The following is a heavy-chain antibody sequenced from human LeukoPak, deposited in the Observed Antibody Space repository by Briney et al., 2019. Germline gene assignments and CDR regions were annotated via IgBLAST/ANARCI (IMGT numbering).Heavy chain of an antibody. CDR1: GGSISSYY. J-gene: IGHJ4*02. Sequence: SETLSLTCTVSGGSISSYYWSWIRQPPGKGLEWIGYIYYSGSTNYNPSLKRRVTISVDTSKNQFSLKLSSVTAADTAVYYCARLHDSSGYYGYWGQGTLVTVSS. D-gene: IGHD3-22*01. CDR2: IYYSGST. V-gene: IGHV4-59*01. CDR3: ARLHDSSGYYGY.